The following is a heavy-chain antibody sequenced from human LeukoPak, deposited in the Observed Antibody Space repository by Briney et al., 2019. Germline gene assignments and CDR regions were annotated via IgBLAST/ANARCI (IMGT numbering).Heavy chain of an antibody. Sequence: GGSLRLSCAASGFTVSSNYMSWVRQAPGRGLEWVSVIYTVGNTYYAESVKGRFTISRDNSKNTLYLQMNSLRAGDTAVYYCARGYSYGYFDYWGQGTLATVSS. CDR3: ARGYSYGYFDY. V-gene: IGHV3-53*01. CDR2: IYTVGNT. D-gene: IGHD5-18*01. CDR1: GFTVSSNY. J-gene: IGHJ4*02.